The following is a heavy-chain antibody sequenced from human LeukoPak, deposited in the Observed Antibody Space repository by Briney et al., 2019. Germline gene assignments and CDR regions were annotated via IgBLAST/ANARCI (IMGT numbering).Heavy chain of an antibody. CDR2: ISSSGAST. V-gene: IGHV3-23*01. CDR3: AKAPVGNPVGARVDY. CDR1: GFPLSSYA. J-gene: IGHJ4*02. D-gene: IGHD1-26*01. Sequence: GGSLRLSCAVSGFPLSSYAMSWVRQAPGKGLEWVSGISSSGASTYYADSVKGRFTISRDNSKDTLYLQMNSLRAEDTAVYYCAKAPVGNPVGARVDYWGQGTLVTVSS.